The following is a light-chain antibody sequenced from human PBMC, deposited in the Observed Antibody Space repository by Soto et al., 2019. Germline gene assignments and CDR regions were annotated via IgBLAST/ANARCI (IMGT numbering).Light chain of an antibody. Sequence: QSALTQPASVSGSPGQSITISCTGTSRDVGAYNYVSWYQQLPGKAPKLMIYDVANRPSGVSNRFSGSKSGNTASLTISGLQAEDEADYYCASYTMRHTLVLFGGGTKLTVL. CDR2: DVA. CDR1: SRDVGAYNY. V-gene: IGLV2-14*03. J-gene: IGLJ2*01. CDR3: ASYTMRHTLVL.